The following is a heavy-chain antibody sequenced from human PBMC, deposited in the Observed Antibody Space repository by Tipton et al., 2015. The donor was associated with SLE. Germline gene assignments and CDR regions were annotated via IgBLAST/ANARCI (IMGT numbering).Heavy chain of an antibody. J-gene: IGHJ4*02. CDR1: GGSISSYY. CDR2: IYNSGST. Sequence: LRLSCTVSGGSISSYYWSWIRQPAGKGLEWIGRIYNSGSTNYNPSLKSRVTMSVDTSKNQFSLKLSSVTAADTAVYYCAREREYYDSSGYLEGYFDYWGQGTLVTVSS. V-gene: IGHV4-4*07. CDR3: AREREYYDSSGYLEGYFDY. D-gene: IGHD3-22*01.